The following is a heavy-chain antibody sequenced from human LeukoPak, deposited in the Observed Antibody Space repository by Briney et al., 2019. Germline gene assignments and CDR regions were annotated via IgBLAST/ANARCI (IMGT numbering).Heavy chain of an antibody. CDR1: GFTFSSYA. CDR3: SKDRAITMVRGVITDAFDI. CDR2: ISGSGGST. Sequence: GGSLRLSCAASGFTFSSYAMSWVRQAPGKGLEWVSAISGSGGSTYYADSVKGRFTISRDNSKNTLYLQMNSLRAEDTAVYYCSKDRAITMVRGVITDAFDIWGQGTMVTVSS. J-gene: IGHJ3*02. V-gene: IGHV3-23*01. D-gene: IGHD3-10*01.